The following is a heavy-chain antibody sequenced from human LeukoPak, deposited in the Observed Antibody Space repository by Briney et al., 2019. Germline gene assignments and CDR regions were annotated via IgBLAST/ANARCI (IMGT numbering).Heavy chain of an antibody. CDR1: GFTFSSYS. CDR2: ISKSRENT. CDR3: ARVARGNDYHFDS. V-gene: IGHV3-48*04. D-gene: IGHD1-1*01. Sequence: PGGSLRLSCAASGFTFSSYSLSWVRQAPGKGLEWVSYISKSRENTSYADTGEGRFTSSRDNAKKSLYLQMNSLRAEDTALYFCARVARGNDYHFDSWGQGTLVTVSS. J-gene: IGHJ4*02.